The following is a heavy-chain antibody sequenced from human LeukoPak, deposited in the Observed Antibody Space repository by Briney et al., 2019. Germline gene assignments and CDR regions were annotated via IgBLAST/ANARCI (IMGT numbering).Heavy chain of an antibody. V-gene: IGHV3-9*01. Sequence: GGSLRLSCAASGFTFDDYAMHWVRQAPGKGLEGVSGISWNSGSIGYADSVKGRFTISRDNAKNSLYLQMKSLRAEDTALYYCAKVMGAVAGTGGFDYWGQGTLVTVSS. CDR3: AKVMGAVAGTGGFDY. D-gene: IGHD6-19*01. CDR2: ISWNSGSI. J-gene: IGHJ4*02. CDR1: GFTFDDYA.